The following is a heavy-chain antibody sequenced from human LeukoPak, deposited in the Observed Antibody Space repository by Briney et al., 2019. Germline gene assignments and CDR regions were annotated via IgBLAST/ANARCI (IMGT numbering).Heavy chain of an antibody. Sequence: SETLSLTCTVSGGSISSRSSYWAWVRQPPGKGLEWIGSIYYSGSTYYNPSLKSRVTISVDTSKNQFSLKLSSVTAADTAVYYCAREDSSGYYYVNYWGQGTLVTVSS. V-gene: IGHV4-39*07. CDR2: IYYSGST. J-gene: IGHJ4*02. D-gene: IGHD3-22*01. CDR1: GGSISSRSSY. CDR3: AREDSSGYYYVNY.